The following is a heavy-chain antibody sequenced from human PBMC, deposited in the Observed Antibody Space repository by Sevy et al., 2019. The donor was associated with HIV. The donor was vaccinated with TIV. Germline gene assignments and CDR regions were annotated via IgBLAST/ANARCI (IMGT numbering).Heavy chain of an antibody. J-gene: IGHJ6*02. CDR3: AREMGRGIAARDYYYYGMDV. Sequence: GGYLRLSCAASGFTFSDYYMSWIRQAPGKGLEWVSYISSSGSTIYYADSVKGRFTISRDNAKNSLYLQMNSLRAEDTAVYYCAREMGRGIAARDYYYYGMDVWGQGTTVTVSS. CDR2: ISSSGSTI. D-gene: IGHD6-6*01. V-gene: IGHV3-11*01. CDR1: GFTFSDYY.